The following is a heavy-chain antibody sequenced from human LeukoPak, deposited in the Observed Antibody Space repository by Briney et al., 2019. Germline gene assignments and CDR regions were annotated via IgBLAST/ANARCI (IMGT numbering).Heavy chain of an antibody. CDR3: ARGPSRLFDY. D-gene: IGHD6-25*01. J-gene: IGHJ4*02. V-gene: IGHV4-34*01. CDR1: GGSFSGYY. Sequence: PSETLSLTCAVYGGSFSGYYWSWIRQPPGKGLEWIGEINHSGSTNYNPSLKSRVTISVDKSKNQFSLKLSSVTAADTAVYYCARGPSRLFDYWGQGTLVTVSS. CDR2: INHSGST.